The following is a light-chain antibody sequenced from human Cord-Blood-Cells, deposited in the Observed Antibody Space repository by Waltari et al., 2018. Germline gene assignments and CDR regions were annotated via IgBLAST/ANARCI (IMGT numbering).Light chain of an antibody. CDR3: QQYDNLPLP. J-gene: IGKJ4*01. CDR1: QDISNY. CDR2: DAS. V-gene: IGKV1-33*01. Sequence: DIQMTQSPSSLSASVGDRVTITCQASQDISNYLNWYQQKPGKAPKLLIDDASNLETGVPSRFSGSGSGTDFTFTISSLQPEDIATDYCQQYDNLPLPFGGGTNVEI.